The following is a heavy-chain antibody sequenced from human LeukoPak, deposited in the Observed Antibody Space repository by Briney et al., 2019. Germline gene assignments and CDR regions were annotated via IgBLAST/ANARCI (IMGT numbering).Heavy chain of an antibody. D-gene: IGHD3-10*01. J-gene: IGHJ4*02. CDR2: ISFSDEST. V-gene: IGHV3-23*01. Sequence: PGGSLRLSCAASECTFSNYAMTWVRQAPGKGLQWVSIISFSDESTYYADSVKGRFTISRDSSKSTVYLQMNSLKDEDTAVYYCAKYGSGTYYNGLHWGQGTLVTVSS. CDR3: AKYGSGTYYNGLH. CDR1: ECTFSNYA.